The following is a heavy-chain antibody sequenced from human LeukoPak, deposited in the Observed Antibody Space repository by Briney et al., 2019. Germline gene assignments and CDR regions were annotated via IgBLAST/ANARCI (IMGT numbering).Heavy chain of an antibody. Sequence: PGGSLRLSCAASGFTFSSYSMNWVRQAPGEGLEWVSAISDSGGSTYYTDSVKGRFTISRDNSKNTLYLQMNSLRAEDTAVYYCAELGITMIGGVWGKGTTVTISS. CDR3: AELGITMIGGV. CDR1: GFTFSSYS. J-gene: IGHJ6*04. D-gene: IGHD3-10*02. V-gene: IGHV3-23*01. CDR2: ISDSGGST.